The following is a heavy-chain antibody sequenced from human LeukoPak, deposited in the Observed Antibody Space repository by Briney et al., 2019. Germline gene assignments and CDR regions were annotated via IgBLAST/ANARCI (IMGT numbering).Heavy chain of an antibody. Sequence: GGSLRLSCAASGFTFSNYWMSWVRQAPGKGLEWVANIKQDGSEKYYVDSVKGRFTISRDNAKNSLYLKMNSLRADDTAVYYCATLVGATADYWGQGTLVTVSS. CDR2: IKQDGSEK. CDR3: ATLVGATADY. J-gene: IGHJ4*02. D-gene: IGHD1-26*01. V-gene: IGHV3-7*05. CDR1: GFTFSNYW.